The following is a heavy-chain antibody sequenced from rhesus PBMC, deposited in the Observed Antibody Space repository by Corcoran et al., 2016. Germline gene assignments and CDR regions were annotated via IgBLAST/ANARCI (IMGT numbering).Heavy chain of an antibody. CDR3: ARRDSWTHFDD. Sequence: QVQLQESGPGRVKPSETLSLTCAVSGGSISSSYYYWCWIRQAPGKGLEWIVYISYGESTSYNPALQSRVTISRDPSKNQFSLKLSSVTAADTAVYCCARRDSWTHFDDWGQGVLVTVSS. CDR1: GGSISSSYYY. CDR2: ISYGEST. D-gene: IGHD1-1-1*01. J-gene: IGHJ4*01. V-gene: IGHV4-122*02.